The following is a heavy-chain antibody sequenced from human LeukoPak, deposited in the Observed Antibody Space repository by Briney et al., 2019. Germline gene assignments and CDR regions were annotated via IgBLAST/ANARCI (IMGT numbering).Heavy chain of an antibody. V-gene: IGHV3-74*01. CDR2: ISSDGSDT. CDR1: GFTFSSYW. D-gene: IGHD6-13*01. Sequence: GSLRLSCAASGFTFSSYWMHWVRQAPGKGLVWVSRISSDGSDTNYADSVKGRFTISRDNAKNTLYLPMNSLRAEDTAVYYCARGSYSLGGFDYWGQGTLVTVSS. CDR3: ARGSYSLGGFDY. J-gene: IGHJ4*02.